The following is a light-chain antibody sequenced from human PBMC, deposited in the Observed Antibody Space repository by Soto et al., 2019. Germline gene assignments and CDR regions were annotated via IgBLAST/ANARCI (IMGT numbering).Light chain of an antibody. J-gene: IGKJ5*01. Sequence: LMTKSPATVSMSPGESPTLSCRVSQNIYYKLAWYLHRPGQAPRLLIYRSSTRAPGVPARFSGSGSVTDFTLTISSLEPEDFAVYYCQPREHWPPITFGQGARLENK. CDR2: RSS. CDR1: QNIYYK. V-gene: IGKV3-11*01. CDR3: QPREHWPPIT.